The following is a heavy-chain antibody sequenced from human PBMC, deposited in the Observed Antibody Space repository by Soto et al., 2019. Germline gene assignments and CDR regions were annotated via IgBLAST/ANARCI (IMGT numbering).Heavy chain of an antibody. CDR2: IIPIFGTA. V-gene: IGHV1-69*12. D-gene: IGHD2-8*01. Sequence: QVQLVQSGAEVKKPGSSVKVSCKASGGTFSSYAISWVRQAPGQGLEWMGGIIPIFGTADYAQKFQGRVTITADESTSTAYMERSSLRSDDTAVYYCARHGAPGGYYYYGMDVWGQGTTVTVSS. J-gene: IGHJ6*02. CDR1: GGTFSSYA. CDR3: ARHGAPGGYYYYGMDV.